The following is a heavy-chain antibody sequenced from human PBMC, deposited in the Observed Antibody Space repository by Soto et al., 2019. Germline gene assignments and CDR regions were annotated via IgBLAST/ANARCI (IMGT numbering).Heavy chain of an antibody. CDR2: ISSSGSTI. J-gene: IGHJ6*03. D-gene: IGHD4-17*01. CDR1: GFTFSDYY. V-gene: IGHV3-11*01. Sequence: GGSLRLSCAASGFTFSDYYMSWIRQAPGKGLEWVSYISSSGSTIYYADSVKGRFTISRDNAKNSLHLQMNSLRAEDTAVYYCARGDYGDYGDGYYYYYYMDVWGKGTTVTVSS. CDR3: ARGDYGDYGDGYYYYYYMDV.